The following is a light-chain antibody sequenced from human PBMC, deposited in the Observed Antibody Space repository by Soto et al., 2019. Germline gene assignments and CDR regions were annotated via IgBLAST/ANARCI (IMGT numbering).Light chain of an antibody. CDR1: SSNIGSNT. J-gene: IGLJ3*02. Sequence: QLVLTQPPSASATPGQRVTISCSGSSSNIGSNTVHWYQQLPGTAPTLLIYTNNQRPSGVPDRFSGSKSGTSASLAISGLQSEDEADYYCEAWDDSLNGPVFGGGTKVTVL. CDR2: TNN. CDR3: EAWDDSLNGPV. V-gene: IGLV1-44*01.